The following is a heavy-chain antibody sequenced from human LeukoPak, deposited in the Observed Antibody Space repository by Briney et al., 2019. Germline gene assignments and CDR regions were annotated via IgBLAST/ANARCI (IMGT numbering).Heavy chain of an antibody. CDR1: GVTFSRHT. CDR2: ISRSSTYI. D-gene: IGHD5-18*01. V-gene: IGHV3-21*01. Sequence: GGSLRLSCAASGVTFSRHTLNWVREAPEKGLEWVSSISRSSTYIHYADPVKGRFTISRDNAKNSLYLQMNSLRAEDTAVYYCARDSDDTAMVTPWGQGTLVTVSS. J-gene: IGHJ1*01. CDR3: ARDSDDTAMVTP.